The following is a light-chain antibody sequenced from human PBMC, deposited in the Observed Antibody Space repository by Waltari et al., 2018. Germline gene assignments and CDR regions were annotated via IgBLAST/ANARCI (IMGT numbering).Light chain of an antibody. J-gene: IGLJ2*01. CDR1: GSTIGSNY. CDR3: GTWDSSLSIGV. V-gene: IGLV1-51*01. CDR2: DKK. Sequence: QSVFTQPPSVSAAPGQKVTISCSGSGSTIGSNYVSWYQQLPGTSPKVVIYDKKRRPSVIPDRFSGAKSGTSGTLGSTGLQTGDEADYYCGTWDSSLSIGVFGGGPKLTVL.